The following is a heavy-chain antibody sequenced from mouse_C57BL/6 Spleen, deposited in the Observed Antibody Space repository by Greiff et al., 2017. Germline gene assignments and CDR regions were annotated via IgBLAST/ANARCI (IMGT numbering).Heavy chain of an antibody. D-gene: IGHD4-1*01. V-gene: IGHV1-75*01. J-gene: IGHJ2*01. CDR1: GYTFTDYY. CDR2: IFPGSGST. CDR3: ATPNWDVKGAFDY. Sequence: LVEPGASVKISCKASGYTFTDYYINWVKQRPGQGLEWIGWIFPGSGSTYYNEKFKGKATLTVDKSSSTAYMLLSSLTSEDSAVYFCATPNWDVKGAFDYWGQGTTLTVSS.